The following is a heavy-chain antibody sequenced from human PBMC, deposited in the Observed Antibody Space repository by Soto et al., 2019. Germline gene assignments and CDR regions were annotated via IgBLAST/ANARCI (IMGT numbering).Heavy chain of an antibody. Sequence: ASVKVSGKASGYTFTTDASHWVRQAPGQRREWMGWINPADGHSNCSQKLQGRVTISIDTSATTAYMELSSLTSEDTALYYCARKERAPSNPFDIWGQGTLVTVSS. J-gene: IGHJ3*02. V-gene: IGHV1-3*01. CDR2: INPADGHS. D-gene: IGHD1-26*01. CDR1: GYTFTTDA. CDR3: ARKERAPSNPFDI.